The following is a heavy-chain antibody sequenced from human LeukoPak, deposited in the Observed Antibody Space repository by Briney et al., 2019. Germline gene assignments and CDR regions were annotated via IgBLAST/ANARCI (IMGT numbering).Heavy chain of an antibody. D-gene: IGHD1-14*01. CDR2: IIPIFGTA. J-gene: IGHJ4*02. V-gene: IGHV1-69*05. Sequence: SSVKVSCKASGGTFRSYAISWVRQAPGQGLEWMGRIIPIFGTANYAQKFQGRVTITTDESTSTAYMELSSLRSEDTAVYYCASNPRTTLLLDYWGQGTLVTVSS. CDR3: ASNPRTTLLLDY. CDR1: GGTFRSYA.